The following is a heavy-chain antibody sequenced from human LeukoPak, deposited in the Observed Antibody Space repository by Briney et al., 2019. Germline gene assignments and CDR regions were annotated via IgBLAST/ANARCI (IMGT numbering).Heavy chain of an antibody. CDR1: GYTFTGYY. CDR2: INPNSGGT. CDR3: AREGYCSGGSCYSWFDP. J-gene: IGHJ5*02. D-gene: IGHD2-15*01. Sequence: GASVKVSCKASGYTFTGYYMHWVRQAPGQGLEWMGWINPNSGGTNYAQKFQGRVTMTRDTSISTAYMELSRLRSDDTAVYYCAREGYCSGGSCYSWFDPWGQETLVTVSS. V-gene: IGHV1-2*02.